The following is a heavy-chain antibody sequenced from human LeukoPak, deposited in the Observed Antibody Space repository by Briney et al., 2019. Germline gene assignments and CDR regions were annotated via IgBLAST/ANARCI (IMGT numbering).Heavy chain of an antibody. Sequence: GASVKVSCKASGYTFTSYGISWVRQAPGQGLEWMGWISAYNGNTNYAQKLQGRVTMTTDTSTSTAYMELRSLRSDDTAVYYRARDRPDPYSSSWYWDYWGQGTLVTVSS. V-gene: IGHV1-18*01. CDR2: ISAYNGNT. CDR3: ARDRPDPYSSSWYWDY. D-gene: IGHD6-13*01. CDR1: GYTFTSYG. J-gene: IGHJ4*02.